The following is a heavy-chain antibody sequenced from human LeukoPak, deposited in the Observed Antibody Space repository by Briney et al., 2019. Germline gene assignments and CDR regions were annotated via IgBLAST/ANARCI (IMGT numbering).Heavy chain of an antibody. CDR3: ARESSGNYYVGFDY. V-gene: IGHV3-48*03. CDR1: GFTVSSYE. D-gene: IGHD1-26*01. CDR2: ISSSGSTI. Sequence: GGSLRLSCAASGFTVSSYEMNWVRQAPGKGPEWVSYISSSGSTIYYADSVKGRFTISRDSAKNSLYLQMSSLRAEDTAVYYCARESSGNYYVGFDYWGQGTLVTVSS. J-gene: IGHJ4*02.